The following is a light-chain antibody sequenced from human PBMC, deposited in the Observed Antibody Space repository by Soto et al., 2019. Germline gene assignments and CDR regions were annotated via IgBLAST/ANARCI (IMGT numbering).Light chain of an antibody. CDR2: DTS. V-gene: IGKV3-11*01. J-gene: IGKJ4*01. Sequence: EIVLTQSPATLSLSPGERATLSCRASQSVSRYLAWYQQRPGQAPRLLIYDTSNRATGIPARFSGSGSGTDFTLSISSLEPEDVAVYYCQQRSDWPLTFGGGTKVAIK. CDR1: QSVSRY. CDR3: QQRSDWPLT.